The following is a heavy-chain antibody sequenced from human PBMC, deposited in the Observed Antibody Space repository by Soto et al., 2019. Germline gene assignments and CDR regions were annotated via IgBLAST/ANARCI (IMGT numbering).Heavy chain of an antibody. CDR2: ITKSGDT. D-gene: IGHD1-26*01. Sequence: EVHLLESGGGLVHPGESLRLSCETSGFTFSHCVLTWVRQAPGKGLECVSVITKSGDTDYADSVKGRFTISRDHSKNTVYLQMNSLRAEDTAVYYCAKGLLSGRRYAAVWGQGTLVTVSS. J-gene: IGHJ4*02. CDR1: GFTFSHCV. CDR3: AKGLLSGRRYAAV. V-gene: IGHV3-23*01.